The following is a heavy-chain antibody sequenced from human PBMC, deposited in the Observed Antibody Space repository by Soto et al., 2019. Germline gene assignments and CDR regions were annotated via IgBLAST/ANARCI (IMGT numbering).Heavy chain of an antibody. Sequence: LRLSCAASGFTFSSYAMHWVRQAPGKGLEWVAVISYDGSNKYYADSVKGRFTISRDNSKNTLYLQMNSLRAEDTAVYYCARDNVNAAAGTYWGQGTLVTVSS. CDR3: ARDNVNAAAGTY. CDR1: GFTFSSYA. J-gene: IGHJ4*02. CDR2: ISYDGSNK. D-gene: IGHD6-13*01. V-gene: IGHV3-30-3*01.